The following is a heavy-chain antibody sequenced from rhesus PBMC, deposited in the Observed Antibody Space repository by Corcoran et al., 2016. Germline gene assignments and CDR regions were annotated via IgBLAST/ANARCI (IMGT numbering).Heavy chain of an antibody. CDR1: GFSLTTSGMG. V-gene: IGHV2-152*01. J-gene: IGHJ4*01. Sequence: QVTLKESGHALVKPTQTLTLTCTFSGFSLTTSGMGVGWIRQPPGKPLEWLALIYWDDDKRYNTSLKSRLTVSKDTSKNQVVLTMTNMDPMDTATYYCARRPVTTTFDYWGQGVLVTVSS. CDR3: ARRPVTTTFDY. D-gene: IGHD4-29*01. CDR2: IYWDDDK.